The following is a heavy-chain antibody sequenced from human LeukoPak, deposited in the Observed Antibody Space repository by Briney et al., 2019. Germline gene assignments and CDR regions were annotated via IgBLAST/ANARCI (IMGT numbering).Heavy chain of an antibody. CDR2: IGAPGDT. CDR1: GFTFSSYD. J-gene: IGHJ4*02. CDR3: ARGGMYSSGLYYFDY. D-gene: IGHD6-19*01. Sequence: GALRLSCAASGFTFSSYDMHWVRQATGKGLEWVSAIGAPGDTYYPGSVKGRFTISRENAKNSLYLQMNSLRAGDTAVYYCARGGMYSSGLYYFDYWGQGTLVTVSS. V-gene: IGHV3-13*01.